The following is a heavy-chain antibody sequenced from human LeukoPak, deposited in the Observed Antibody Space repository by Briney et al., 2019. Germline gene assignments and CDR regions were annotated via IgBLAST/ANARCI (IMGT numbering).Heavy chain of an antibody. V-gene: IGHV3-7*03. CDR1: GFTFSRYW. Sequence: PGGSLRLSCAASGFTFSRYWMTWVRQAPGKGLEWVANVKQDGSEKYYVDSVKGRFTISRDNAKNSLYLQINSLRAEDTAVYYCARDSSSWIHRDAFDIWGQGTMVIVSS. CDR2: VKQDGSEK. J-gene: IGHJ3*02. CDR3: ARDSSSWIHRDAFDI. D-gene: IGHD6-13*01.